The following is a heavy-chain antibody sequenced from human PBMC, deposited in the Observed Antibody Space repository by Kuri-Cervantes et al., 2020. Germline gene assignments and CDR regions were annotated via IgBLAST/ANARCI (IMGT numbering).Heavy chain of an antibody. D-gene: IGHD1-26*01. CDR3: ARAVGIVGATDY. V-gene: IGHV3-7*01. J-gene: IGHJ4*02. CDR1: GFTFSSYW. CDR2: IKQDGSEK. Sequence: GESLKISCAASGFTFSSYWMSLVRQAPGKGLEWVANIKQDGSEKYYVDSVKGRFTISRDNAKNSLYLQMNSLRAEDTAVYYCARAVGIVGATDYWGQGTLVTVSS.